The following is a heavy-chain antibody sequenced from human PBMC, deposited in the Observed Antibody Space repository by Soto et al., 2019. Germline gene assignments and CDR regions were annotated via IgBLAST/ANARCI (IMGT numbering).Heavy chain of an antibody. V-gene: IGHV5-51*03. D-gene: IGHD6-19*01. CDR3: ARLVQVAEDLDAFDI. J-gene: IGHJ3*02. CDR1: GYSFTSYW. CDR2: IYPGDSDT. Sequence: EVQLVQSGAEVKKPGASLKISCKGSGYSFTSYWIGWVRQMPGNGLEWMGIIYPGDSDTRYSPSFQGQVTISADKSISTAYLQWCSLKASDNAMDYCARLVQVAEDLDAFDIWGKVTMVTVSS.